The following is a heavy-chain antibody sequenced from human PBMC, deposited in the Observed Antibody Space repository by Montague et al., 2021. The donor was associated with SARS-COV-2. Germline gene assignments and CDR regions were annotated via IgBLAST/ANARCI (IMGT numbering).Heavy chain of an antibody. V-gene: IGHV3-23*01. D-gene: IGHD3-22*01. J-gene: IGHJ4*02. CDR3: AKDLYYYDSTDYYYGSDY. CDR1: GFTFSSYA. CDR2: ISGSGGTT. Sequence: SLRLSCAASGFTFSSYAMNWVRQAPGKGLEWVSAISGSGGTTYYADSVKGRFTISRDNSKNTLYLQMTSLRAEDTAVYYCAKDLYYYDSTDYYYGSDYWGQGTLVTVSS.